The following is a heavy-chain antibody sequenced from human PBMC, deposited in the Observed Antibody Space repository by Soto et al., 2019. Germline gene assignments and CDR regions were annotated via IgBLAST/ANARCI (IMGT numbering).Heavy chain of an antibody. CDR1: GYTFTSYD. J-gene: IGHJ6*02. Sequence: SVKVSCKASGYTFTSYDINWVRQATGQGLEWMGWMNPNSGNTGYAQKFQGRVTMTRNTSISTAYMELSSLRSEDTAVYYCARGGLGFYDFWSGSIMAMDVWGQGTTVTVSS. CDR3: ARGGLGFYDFWSGSIMAMDV. V-gene: IGHV1-8*01. CDR2: MNPNSGNT. D-gene: IGHD3-3*01.